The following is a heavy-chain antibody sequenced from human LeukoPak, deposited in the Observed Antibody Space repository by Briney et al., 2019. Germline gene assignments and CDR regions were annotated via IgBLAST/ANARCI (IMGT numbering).Heavy chain of an antibody. V-gene: IGHV4-39*07. J-gene: IGHJ3*02. CDR2: IYYSGST. CDR1: GGSISSSSYY. D-gene: IGHD1-26*01. Sequence: PSETLSLTCTVSGGSISSSSYYWGWIRQPPGKGLEWIGSIYYSGSTYYNPSLKSRVTISVDTSKNQFSLKLSSVTAADTAVYYCARQRKRLGANAFDIWGQGTMVTVSS. CDR3: ARQRKRLGANAFDI.